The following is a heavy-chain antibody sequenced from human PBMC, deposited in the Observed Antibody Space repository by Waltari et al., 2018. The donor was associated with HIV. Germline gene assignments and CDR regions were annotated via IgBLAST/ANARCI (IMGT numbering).Heavy chain of an antibody. V-gene: IGHV3-23*01. Sequence: EEQLLESGGGLGQPGGYLRPSCVASGLPFSNYAMTWLRQIPGKGLEWVAGLTSAGSITYHADSVQGRFIISRDNSKHTLFLQMTNLRVEDTAVYYCVKDPTTITRGYFDLWGRGTLVTVSS. CDR2: LTSAGSIT. D-gene: IGHD4-4*01. CDR1: GLPFSNYA. CDR3: VKDPTTITRGYFDL. J-gene: IGHJ2*01.